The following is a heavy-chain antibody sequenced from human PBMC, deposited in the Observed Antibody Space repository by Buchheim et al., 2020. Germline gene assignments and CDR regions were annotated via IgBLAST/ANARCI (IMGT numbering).Heavy chain of an antibody. CDR3: ARQSHALVRRPHFDY. V-gene: IGHV4-39*01. CDR2: IYYSGST. J-gene: IGHJ4*02. CDR1: GGSISSSSYY. Sequence: QLQLQESGPGLVKPSETPSLTCTVSGGSISSSSYYWGWIRQPPGKGLEWIGSIYYSGSTYYNPSLKSRVTISVDTSKNQFSLKLSSVTAADTAVYYCARQSHALVRRPHFDYWGQGTL. D-gene: IGHD1-26*01.